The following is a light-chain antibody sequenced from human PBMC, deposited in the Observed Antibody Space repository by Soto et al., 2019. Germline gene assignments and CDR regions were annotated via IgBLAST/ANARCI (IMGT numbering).Light chain of an antibody. Sequence: DIQMTQSPSTLSASVGDRVTIACRASQSITTWLAWYQQKPGKAPKLLIYQASSLESGVPSRFSGSGYGTEFTLTISSLQPDDFATYYCQQYDSYSRTFGQGTKVDIK. J-gene: IGKJ1*01. CDR1: QSITTW. V-gene: IGKV1-5*03. CDR3: QQYDSYSRT. CDR2: QAS.